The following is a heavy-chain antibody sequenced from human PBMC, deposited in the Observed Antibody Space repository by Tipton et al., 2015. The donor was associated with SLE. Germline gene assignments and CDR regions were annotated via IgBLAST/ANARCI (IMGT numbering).Heavy chain of an antibody. V-gene: IGHV4-39*07. CDR2: IYSGGST. CDR3: TRDMSPNWVYY. CDR1: GVSISSGTYY. J-gene: IGHJ4*02. D-gene: IGHD7-27*01. Sequence: TLSLTCTVSGVSISSGTYYWGWIRQPPGKGLEWIGTIYSGGSTYYNPSVKSRVTISVDMSKNQFSLKLNSVTAADTALYYCTRDMSPNWVYYWGQGTLVTVSS.